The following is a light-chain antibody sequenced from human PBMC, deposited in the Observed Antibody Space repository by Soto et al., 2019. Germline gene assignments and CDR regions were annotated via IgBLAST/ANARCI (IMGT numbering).Light chain of an antibody. J-gene: IGKJ1*01. Sequence: DIQVTQSPSFLSASVGDRVTITCRASQDISSYLAWYQQIPGKVPRFLIHSASTLESGVPSRFRATGSGTKFTLTISSLQPEDIATYYCQQLNGFPRTFGQGTKVEV. CDR1: QDISSY. CDR2: SAS. CDR3: QQLNGFPRT. V-gene: IGKV1-9*01.